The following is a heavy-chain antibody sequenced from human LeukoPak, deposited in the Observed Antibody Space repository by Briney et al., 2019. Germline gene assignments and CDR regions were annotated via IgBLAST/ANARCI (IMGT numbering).Heavy chain of an antibody. CDR1: GGSFSGYY. V-gene: IGHV4-34*01. CDR2: INHSGST. D-gene: IGHD3-16*01. J-gene: IGHJ6*03. Sequence: SETLSLTCAVYGGSFSGYYWSWIRQPPGKGLEWIGEINHSGSTNYNPSLKSRVTISVDTFKNQFSLKLSSVTAADTAVYCCARLMRPPWRVDSYYNYYMDVWGKGTTVTISS. CDR3: ARLMRPPWRVDSYYNYYMDV.